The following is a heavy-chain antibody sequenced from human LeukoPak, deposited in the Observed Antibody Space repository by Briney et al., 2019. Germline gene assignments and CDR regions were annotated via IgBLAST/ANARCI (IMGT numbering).Heavy chain of an antibody. V-gene: IGHV3-7*02. D-gene: IGHD1-26*01. CDR3: GKGGSLFHY. CDR2: IKQDGSEK. Sequence: GGSLRLSCAASGFIFSSYWMSWVRQAPGKGLEWVANIKQDGSEKYYVDSVKGRFTISRDNAKSSLYLQMNSLRAEDTAVYYCGKGGSLFHYWGQGTLVTVSS. J-gene: IGHJ4*02. CDR1: GFIFSSYW.